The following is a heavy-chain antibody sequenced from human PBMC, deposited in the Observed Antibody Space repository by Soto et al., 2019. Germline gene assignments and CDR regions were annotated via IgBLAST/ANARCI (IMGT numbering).Heavy chain of an antibody. CDR3: ARMAGPWYFDL. V-gene: IGHV4-34*01. CDR2: INHSGSS. Sequence: PSETLSLTCAVHGGSFSGFYWTWIRQPPGKGLEWIGEINHSGSSNYNPPLKSRVTMSLDTSRNQFSLSLNSVTAADTAVYYCARMAGPWYFDLWGRGTLVTV. J-gene: IGHJ2*01. CDR1: GGSFSGFY.